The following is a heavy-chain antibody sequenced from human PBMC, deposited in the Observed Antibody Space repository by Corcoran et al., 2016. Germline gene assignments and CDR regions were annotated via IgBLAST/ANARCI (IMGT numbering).Heavy chain of an antibody. CDR2: IIPIFGTA. CDR1: GGTFSSYA. V-gene: IGHV1-69*01. CDR3: ARGEDRLAVAGTDWGGRGYYYYGMDV. J-gene: IGHJ6*02. Sequence: QVQLVQSGAEVKKPGSSVKVSCKASGGTFSSYAISWVRQAPGQGLEWMGGIIPIFGTANYAQKFQGRVTITADESTSTAYMELNSLRSEDTAVYYCARGEDRLAVAGTDWGGRGYYYYGMDVWGQGTTVTVSS. D-gene: IGHD6-19*01.